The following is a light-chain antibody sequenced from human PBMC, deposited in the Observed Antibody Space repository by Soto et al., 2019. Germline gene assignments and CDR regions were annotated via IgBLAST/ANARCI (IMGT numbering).Light chain of an antibody. CDR3: QQYYSTPYT. CDR1: QSIVYNSNNRNY. V-gene: IGKV4-1*01. J-gene: IGKJ2*01. Sequence: DIVMTQSPDSLAVSLGERATINCKSSQSIVYNSNNRNYLAWYQQKPGQPPKLLMSWASTRESGVPDRFSGSGSGTHFTLTISRLQAEDVASYYGQQYYSTPYTFGQGTKLEI. CDR2: WAS.